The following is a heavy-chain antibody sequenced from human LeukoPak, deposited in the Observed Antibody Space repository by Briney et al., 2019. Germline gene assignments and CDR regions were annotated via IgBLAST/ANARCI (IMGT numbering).Heavy chain of an antibody. Sequence: GGSLRLSCAASGFTFSDYAMHWVRQAPGKGLEWVSYITSSGITIYYADSVKGRFTISRDNSKNTLYLQMNSLRVEDTATYYCAKLKVFGSGSWDYWGQGSLVTVSS. D-gene: IGHD3-10*01. V-gene: IGHV3-48*01. CDR1: GFTFSDYA. J-gene: IGHJ4*02. CDR2: ITSSGITI. CDR3: AKLKVFGSGSWDY.